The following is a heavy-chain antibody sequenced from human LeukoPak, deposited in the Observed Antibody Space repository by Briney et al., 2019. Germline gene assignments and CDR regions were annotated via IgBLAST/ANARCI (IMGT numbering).Heavy chain of an antibody. CDR2: ISYDGSNK. J-gene: IGHJ4*02. D-gene: IGHD6-13*01. V-gene: IGHV3-30-3*01. CDR3: TTRPIAGLDY. CDR1: GFTFSSYA. Sequence: GGSLRLSCAASGFTFSSYAMHWVRQAPGKGLEWVAVISYDGSNKYYADSVKGRFTISRDDSKNTAYLQMNSLKTEDTAVYYCTTRPIAGLDYWGQGTLVTVSS.